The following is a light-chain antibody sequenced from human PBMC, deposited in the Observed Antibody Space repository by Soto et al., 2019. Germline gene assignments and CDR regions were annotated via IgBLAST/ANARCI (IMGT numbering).Light chain of an antibody. J-gene: IGLJ1*01. V-gene: IGLV2-14*03. Sequence: QSALTQPASVSGSPGQSITISCTGTSSDVGGSKYVSWYQQHPGQAPKLMIYDVSNRPSGISDRFSGSKSGYTASLTISGLQTEDEADYSCSSYGGSSSALSVFGTGTKLTVL. CDR2: DVS. CDR1: SSDVGGSKY. CDR3: SSYGGSSSALSV.